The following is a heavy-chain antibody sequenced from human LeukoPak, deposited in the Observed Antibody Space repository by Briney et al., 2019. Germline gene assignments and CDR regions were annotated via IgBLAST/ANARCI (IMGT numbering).Heavy chain of an antibody. Sequence: GGSLRLSCVASGFTFSSYGMHWGRQAPGKGLECVAVIWYDGSNKYYADSVKGRFTISRDNSKNTLYLQMNSLRAEDTAVYYCARDLGGYNPDYWGQGTLVTVSS. CDR1: GFTFSSYG. D-gene: IGHD5-24*01. CDR3: ARDLGGYNPDY. J-gene: IGHJ4*02. V-gene: IGHV3-33*01. CDR2: IWYDGSNK.